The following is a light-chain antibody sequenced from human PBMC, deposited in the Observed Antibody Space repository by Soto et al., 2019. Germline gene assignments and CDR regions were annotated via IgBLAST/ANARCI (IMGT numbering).Light chain of an antibody. J-gene: IGKJ4*01. CDR3: LQHYTDTLT. V-gene: IGKV1-17*01. Sequence: DIQMTQSPSSLSASVGDRVTITCRASQGIGKDLGWYQQKPGKAPKRLIYAASSLQSGVPSRFSGSGSGTEFTLTISSLQPEDFATYYCLQHYTDTLTFGGGTKVDIK. CDR1: QGIGKD. CDR2: AAS.